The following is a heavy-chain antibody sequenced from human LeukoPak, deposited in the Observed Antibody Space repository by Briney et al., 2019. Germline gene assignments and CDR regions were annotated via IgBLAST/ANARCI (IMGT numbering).Heavy chain of an antibody. J-gene: IGHJ4*02. Sequence: ASVKVSCKASGYTFTSYDISWVRQAPGQGLEWMGRIIPILGIANYAQKFQGRVTITADKSTSTAYMELSSLRSEDTAVYYCARVRIAARPGAEYWGQGTLVTVSS. CDR1: GYTFTSYD. V-gene: IGHV1-69*04. CDR2: IIPILGIA. D-gene: IGHD6-6*01. CDR3: ARVRIAARPGAEY.